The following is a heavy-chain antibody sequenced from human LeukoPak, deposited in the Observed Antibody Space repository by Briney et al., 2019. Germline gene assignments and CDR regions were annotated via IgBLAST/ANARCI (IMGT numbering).Heavy chain of an antibody. CDR1: GDSISRYS. CDR3: VRDTPPTHSYESSGDAFEL. J-gene: IGHJ3*01. Sequence: PSETLSLTCTVSGDSISRYSWNWLRQPAGKGLEWIVRIYSRGSTNYNPSLMRRVTMSVDTSKNQFSLKLSSVTAADTAVYFCVRDTPPTHSYESSGDAFELWGQGTMVTVSS. CDR2: IYSRGST. D-gene: IGHD3-22*01. V-gene: IGHV4-4*07.